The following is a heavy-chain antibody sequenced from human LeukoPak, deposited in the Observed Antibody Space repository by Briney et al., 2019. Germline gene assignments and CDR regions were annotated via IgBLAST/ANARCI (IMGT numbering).Heavy chain of an antibody. Sequence: GGSLRLSCAASGFTFSTYSMNWIRQAPGKGLEWVSSISGSSIYIYYADSVKGRFTISRDNAKNSLYLQMNSLRAEDTAVYYCARDPPYYDSSGYYYDYWGQGTLVTVSS. V-gene: IGHV3-21*01. J-gene: IGHJ4*02. CDR1: GFTFSTYS. D-gene: IGHD3-22*01. CDR2: ISGSSIYI. CDR3: ARDPPYYDSSGYYYDY.